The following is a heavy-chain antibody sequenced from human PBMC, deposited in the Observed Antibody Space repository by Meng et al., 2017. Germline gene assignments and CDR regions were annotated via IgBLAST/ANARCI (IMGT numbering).Heavy chain of an antibody. J-gene: IGHJ4*02. V-gene: IGHV3-23*01. D-gene: IGHD5-18*01. CDR2: ISGSGGNT. CDR1: GFTFSSYS. CDR3: AKGGGYSYGYVAS. Sequence: GESLKISCAASGFTFSSYSMNWVRQAPGKGLEWVSAISGSGGNTYYADSVKGRFTISRDSSKNTLYLQMNSLRGEDTAVYHCAKGGGYSYGYVASWGQGTLVTVSS.